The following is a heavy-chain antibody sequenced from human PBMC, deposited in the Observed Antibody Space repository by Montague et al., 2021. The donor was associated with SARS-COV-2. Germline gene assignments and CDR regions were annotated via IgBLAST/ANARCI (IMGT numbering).Heavy chain of an antibody. CDR3: AHLIRYYDIFTGIPCDY. Sequence: PALVKPTQTLTLTCTFSGFSLSTPNVGVGWIRQPPGKALEWVAVIYSNXENRYSPSLRNRLTITKDTAKNQVVLSLTYVDPVDTATYYCAHLIRYYDIFTGIPCDYWGQGSQVTVSS. V-gene: IGHV2-5*01. D-gene: IGHD3-9*01. J-gene: IGHJ4*02. CDR1: GFSLSTPNVG. CDR2: IYSNXEN.